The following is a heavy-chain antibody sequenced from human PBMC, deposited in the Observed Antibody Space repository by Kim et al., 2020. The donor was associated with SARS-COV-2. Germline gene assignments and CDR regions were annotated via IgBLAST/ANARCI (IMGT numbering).Heavy chain of an antibody. CDR2: ISSSSSYI. V-gene: IGHV3-21*04. CDR1: GFTFSSYR. D-gene: IGHD3-22*01. CDR3: ARPPPLGRDSSGYYHRPEGIDC. J-gene: IGHJ4*02. Sequence: GGSLRLSCAASGFTFSSYRMNWVRQAPGKGLEWVSSISSSSSYIYYADSVKGRFTISRDNPKNSLYLQMYSLRAEDTAVYYCARPPPLGRDSSGYYHRPEGIDCWGQGTLVTLSP.